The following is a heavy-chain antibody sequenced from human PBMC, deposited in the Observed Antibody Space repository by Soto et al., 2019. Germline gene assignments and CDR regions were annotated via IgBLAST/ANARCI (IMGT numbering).Heavy chain of an antibody. CDR2: IIPIFGTA. D-gene: IGHD5-12*01. V-gene: IGHV1-69*12. CDR1: GGTFSSYA. Sequence: QVQLVQSGAEVKKPGSSVKVSCKASGGTFSSYAISWVRQAPGQGLEWMGGIIPIFGTANYAQKFQGRVXIXAXXSTSTAYMELSSLRSEDTAVYYCATLEEMATRFDYWGQGTLVTVSS. J-gene: IGHJ4*02. CDR3: ATLEEMATRFDY.